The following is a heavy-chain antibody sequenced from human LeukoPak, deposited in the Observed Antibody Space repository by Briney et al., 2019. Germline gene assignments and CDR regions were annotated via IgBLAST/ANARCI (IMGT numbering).Heavy chain of an antibody. V-gene: IGHV1-18*01. CDR2: ISAYNGNT. Sequence: ASVKVSCKASGYTFTSYGISWVRQAPGQGLEWMGWISAYNGNTNYAQKLQGRVTMTTDTSTSTAYMELRSLRSDDTAVYYCAREGPMFDSGSYSKSLGYWGQGILVTVSS. J-gene: IGHJ4*02. CDR3: AREGPMFDSGSYSKSLGY. CDR1: GYTFTSYG. D-gene: IGHD3-10*01.